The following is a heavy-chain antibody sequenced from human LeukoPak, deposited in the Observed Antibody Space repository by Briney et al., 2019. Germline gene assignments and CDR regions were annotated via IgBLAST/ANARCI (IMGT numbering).Heavy chain of an antibody. CDR1: GGSISSYY. CDR3: ASQGHSSSWYYFDY. CDR2: IYYSGST. D-gene: IGHD6-13*01. V-gene: IGHV4-59*08. Sequence: SETLSLTCTVSGGSISSYYWSWIRQPPGMGLEWIGYIYYSGSTNYNPSLKSRVTISVDTSKNQFSLKLSSVTAADTAVYYCASQGHSSSWYYFDYWGQGTLVTVSS. J-gene: IGHJ4*02.